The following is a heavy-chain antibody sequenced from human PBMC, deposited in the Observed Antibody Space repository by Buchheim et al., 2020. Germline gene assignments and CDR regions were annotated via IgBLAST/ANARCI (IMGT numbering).Heavy chain of an antibody. Sequence: EVQLLESGGGLVQPGGSLRLSCAASGFTFSSYAMSWVRQAPGKGLEWVSAISGSGGSTYYADSVKGRFTISRDNSKNTLYLQMNSLRAEDTAVYYCAKDQTPCSSTSCYSPASPVWYYYYGMDVWGQGTT. D-gene: IGHD2-2*02. J-gene: IGHJ6*02. CDR1: GFTFSSYA. V-gene: IGHV3-23*01. CDR2: ISGSGGST. CDR3: AKDQTPCSSTSCYSPASPVWYYYYGMDV.